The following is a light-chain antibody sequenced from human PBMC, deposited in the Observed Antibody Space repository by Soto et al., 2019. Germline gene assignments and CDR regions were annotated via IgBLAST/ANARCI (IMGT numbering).Light chain of an antibody. Sequence: EIVLTQSPGTLSLSPGERATLSCRASQSISSNYLAWYQQTPGQAPRLLIYDASSRAAGIPDRFSGSGSGTDFTLTISRLEPEDFGLYYWQQYAGSPRTFGQGTKVEVK. CDR3: QQYAGSPRT. CDR1: QSISSNY. J-gene: IGKJ1*01. V-gene: IGKV3-20*01. CDR2: DAS.